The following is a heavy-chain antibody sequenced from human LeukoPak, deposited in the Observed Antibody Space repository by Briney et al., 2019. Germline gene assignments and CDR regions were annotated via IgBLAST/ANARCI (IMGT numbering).Heavy chain of an antibody. J-gene: IGHJ4*02. CDR1: GYTFTTHD. CDR2: MSPNSGDT. D-gene: IGHD2-21*02. V-gene: IGHV1-8*01. Sequence: ASVKVSCKASGYTFTTHDINWVRQATGQGLEWLGWMSPNSGDTGYAQKFQGRVTITADESTSTAYMELSSLRSEDTAVYYCARGRFCGGDCYHFDYWGQGTLVTVSS. CDR3: ARGRFCGGDCYHFDY.